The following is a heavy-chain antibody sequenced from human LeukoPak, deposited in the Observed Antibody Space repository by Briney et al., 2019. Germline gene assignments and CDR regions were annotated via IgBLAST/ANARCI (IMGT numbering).Heavy chain of an antibody. J-gene: IGHJ4*02. CDR2: IYSGGST. D-gene: IGHD2-21*02. CDR1: GFTVSSNY. CDR3: AKDAVVVTAMGYFGY. Sequence: GGSLRLSCAASGFTVSSNYMSWVRQAPGKGLEWVSVIYSGGSTYYADSVKGGFTISRDNSKNTLYLQMNSLRAEDTAVYYCAKDAVVVTAMGYFGYWGQGTLVTVSS. V-gene: IGHV3-66*01.